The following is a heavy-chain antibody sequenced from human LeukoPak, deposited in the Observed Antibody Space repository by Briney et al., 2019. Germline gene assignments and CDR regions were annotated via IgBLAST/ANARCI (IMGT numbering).Heavy chain of an antibody. CDR3: AGPDYYYYMDV. Sequence: SETLSLTCTVSGGSISSSSYYWGWIRQPPGKGLEWIGSIYHSGSTYYNPSLKSRVTISVDTSKNQFSLKLSSVTAADTAVFYCAGPDYYYYMDVWGKGTTVSVSS. CDR1: GGSISSSSYY. J-gene: IGHJ6*03. V-gene: IGHV4-39*01. CDR2: IYHSGST.